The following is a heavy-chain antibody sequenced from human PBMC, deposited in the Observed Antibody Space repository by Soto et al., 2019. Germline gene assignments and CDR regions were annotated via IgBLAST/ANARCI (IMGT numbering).Heavy chain of an antibody. D-gene: IGHD1-26*01. J-gene: IGHJ2*01. CDR2: INAGNGNT. CDR3: ARVGSLYSFFDL. V-gene: IGHV1-3*01. CDR1: GYTFTSYA. Sequence: QVQLVQSGAEVKKPGASVKVSCKASGYTFTSYAMHWMRQAPGQRLEWMGWINAGNGNTKYSQKFQVRFTIIRDTSGSIAYLQLSSLRSEATAVYYGARVGSLYSFFDLWGRGTLGSFSS.